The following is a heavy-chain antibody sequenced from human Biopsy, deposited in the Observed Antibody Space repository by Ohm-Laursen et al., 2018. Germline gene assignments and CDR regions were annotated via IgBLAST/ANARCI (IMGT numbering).Heavy chain of an antibody. CDR2: INGSGGST. V-gene: IGHV3-23*01. CDR3: AKDRGVGAPPADH. Sequence: SLRLSCAASGFTFSSHAMSWVRQAPGKGLECVSVINGSGGSTYYADPVRGRFTISRDNSKNTLYPQMNSLRAEDTAMYYCAKDRGVGAPPADHWGQGTLVTVSS. CDR1: GFTFSSHA. D-gene: IGHD1-26*01. J-gene: IGHJ4*02.